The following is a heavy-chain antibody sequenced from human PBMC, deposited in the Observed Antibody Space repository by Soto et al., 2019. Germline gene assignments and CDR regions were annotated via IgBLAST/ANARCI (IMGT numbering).Heavy chain of an antibody. V-gene: IGHV3-48*02. Sequence: GGSLRLSCAASGFSFSSHSMKWVRQAPGKGLEWVSYISSSGSTIYYADSVKGRFTISRDNAKNSLYLQMNSLRDDDTAVYYCARWGGSVYYYYYGMDVWGQGTTVTVSS. D-gene: IGHD3-16*01. CDR2: ISSSGSTI. CDR1: GFSFSSHS. J-gene: IGHJ6*02. CDR3: ARWGGSVYYYYYGMDV.